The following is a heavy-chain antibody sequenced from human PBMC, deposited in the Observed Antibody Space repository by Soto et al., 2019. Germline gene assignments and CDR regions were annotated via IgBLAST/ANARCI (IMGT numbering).Heavy chain of an antibody. D-gene: IGHD2-21*01. CDR3: AASCVGCGGFNYYGMDV. V-gene: IGHV4-31*01. CDR2: IYYSGST. J-gene: IGHJ6*02. CDR1: GGSISSGGYY. Sequence: LSLTCTVSGGSISSGGYYWSWIRQHPGKGLEWIGYIYYSGSTYYNPSLKGQITISVDTSKNQFSLKLSSVTAADTAVYYCAASCVGCGGFNYYGMDVWGQGTTVTVSS.